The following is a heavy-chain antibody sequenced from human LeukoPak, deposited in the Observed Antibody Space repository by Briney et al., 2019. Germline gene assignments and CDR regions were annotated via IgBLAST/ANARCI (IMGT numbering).Heavy chain of an antibody. J-gene: IGHJ4*02. CDR1: GITFSSYA. D-gene: IGHD3-16*01. CDR2: ISYDGSDK. CDR3: AGGSYVWRYLDY. Sequence: GGSLRLSCAASGITFSSYAMHWVRQAPGKGLEWVAVISYDGSDKYYTDSVKGRFTISRDNSENTLYLQVNSLRSDDTAVYFCAGGSYVWRYLDYWGQGTLVTVSS. V-gene: IGHV3-30-3*01.